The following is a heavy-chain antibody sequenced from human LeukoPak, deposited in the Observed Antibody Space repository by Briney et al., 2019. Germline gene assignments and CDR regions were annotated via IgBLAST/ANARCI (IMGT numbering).Heavy chain of an antibody. CDR2: IYYSGST. Sequence: SETLSLTCTVSGGSISSYYWSWIRQPPGKGLEWIGYIYYSGSTNYNPSLKSRVTISVDTSKNQFSLTLSSVTAADTAVYYCATKMGRYYDSSGNLRNYYYYMDVWGKGTTVTVSS. J-gene: IGHJ6*03. CDR1: GGSISSYY. D-gene: IGHD3-22*01. CDR3: ATKMGRYYDSSGNLRNYYYYMDV. V-gene: IGHV4-59*01.